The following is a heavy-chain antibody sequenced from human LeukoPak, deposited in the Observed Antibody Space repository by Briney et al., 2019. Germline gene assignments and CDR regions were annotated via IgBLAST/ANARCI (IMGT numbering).Heavy chain of an antibody. J-gene: IGHJ4*02. CDR1: GFTYSSYW. CDR3: ARGRPHGNDY. Sequence: GGSLRLSCAASGFTYSSYWMNWVRQAPEKGLVWVSRLASDGSSTTYADSVKGRFSISRDNAKNTLYLQMNSLRVEDTAVYYCARGRPHGNDYWGQGTLVTVSS. D-gene: IGHD2-15*01. CDR2: LASDGSST. V-gene: IGHV3-74*01.